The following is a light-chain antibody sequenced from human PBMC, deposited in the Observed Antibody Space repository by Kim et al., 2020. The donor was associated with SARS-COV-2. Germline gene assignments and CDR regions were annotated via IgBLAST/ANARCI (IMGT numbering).Light chain of an antibody. CDR1: QSISNN. V-gene: IGKV3-15*01. J-gene: IGKJ1*01. CDR3: QHYNNWWT. CDR2: GAS. Sequence: EIVMTQSPATLSVSPGERATLSCRASQSISNNLAWYQQKPGQAPRLLIYGASTTATGIPARFSGSGSGTEFTLTISSLQSEDFAVYYCQHYNNWWTFGQGTKVDIK.